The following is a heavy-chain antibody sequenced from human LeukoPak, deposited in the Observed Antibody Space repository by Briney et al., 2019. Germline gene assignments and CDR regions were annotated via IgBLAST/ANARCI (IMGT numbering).Heavy chain of an antibody. V-gene: IGHV3-74*01. CDR2: INSDGSST. Sequence: GGSLRLSCAASGFTFSSYAMHWVRQAPGRGLVWVSRINSDGSSTTYADSVKGRFTTSRDNAKNTLYLQMNSLRDEDTAVYYCAREGGYCSGPSCYKYFDYWGQGILVSVSS. J-gene: IGHJ4*02. D-gene: IGHD2-2*01. CDR1: GFTFSSYA. CDR3: AREGGYCSGPSCYKYFDY.